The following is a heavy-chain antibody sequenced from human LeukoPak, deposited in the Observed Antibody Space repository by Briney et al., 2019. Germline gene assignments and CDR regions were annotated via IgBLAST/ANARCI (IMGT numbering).Heavy chain of an antibody. Sequence: GGSLRLSCEVTGFTFGNHAMSWVRQAPGKGLEWISGISASGHYTYTADSLKGRFTISRDNSKNTLYLQMNRLRAEDTALYYCAKDGSWGDYYFYFYIDVWGKGTTVTVSS. CDR2: ISASGHYT. J-gene: IGHJ6*03. CDR3: AKDGSWGDYYFYFYIDV. D-gene: IGHD3-16*01. V-gene: IGHV3-23*01. CDR1: GFTFGNHA.